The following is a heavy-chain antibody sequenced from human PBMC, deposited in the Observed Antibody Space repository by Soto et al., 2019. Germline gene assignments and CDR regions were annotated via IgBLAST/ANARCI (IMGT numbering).Heavy chain of an antibody. CDR3: ARVTYYDILTGYEAYFDY. CDR2: IYYSGST. D-gene: IGHD3-9*01. CDR1: GGSISSYY. J-gene: IGHJ4*02. V-gene: IGHV4-59*08. Sequence: QVQLQESGPGLVKPSETLSLTCTVSGGSISSYYWSWIRQPPGKGLEWIGYIYYSGSTNYNPSLMSRVTISVDTSKAQFSLRLRSVTAAGTAVYYCARVTYYDILTGYEAYFDYWGQGSLVTVSS.